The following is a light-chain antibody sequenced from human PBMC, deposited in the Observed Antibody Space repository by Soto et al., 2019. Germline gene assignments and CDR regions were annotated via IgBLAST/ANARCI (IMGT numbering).Light chain of an antibody. CDR3: QQYNTYPWT. Sequence: DIQVTQSPSTRSASVGDRVTFTCRASQSISCWLGWSQQRPGKLPKLLTYDASSLESGVPSRFSGSGSGTEFTLTISRLHPDDFATYYCQQYNTYPWTFGQGTKVDIK. CDR2: DAS. V-gene: IGKV1-5*01. CDR1: QSISCW. J-gene: IGKJ1*01.